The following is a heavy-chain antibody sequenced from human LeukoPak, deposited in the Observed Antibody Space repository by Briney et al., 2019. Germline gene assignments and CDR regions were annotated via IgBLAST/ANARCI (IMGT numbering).Heavy chain of an antibody. CDR3: ARWPGGGYFRGGSCSHSYGRDV. D-gene: IGHD2-15*01. CDR1: GYSFTSYW. V-gene: IGHV5-51*01. J-gene: IGHJ6*04. Sequence: PGESLKISCKGSGYSFTSYWIGWVRQMPGKGLEWMGIIYPGDSDTRYSPSFQGQVTISADKSISTAYLQWSSLKASDTAMYYCARWPGGGYFRGGSCSHSYGRDVWAKGTTVTVSS. CDR2: IYPGDSDT.